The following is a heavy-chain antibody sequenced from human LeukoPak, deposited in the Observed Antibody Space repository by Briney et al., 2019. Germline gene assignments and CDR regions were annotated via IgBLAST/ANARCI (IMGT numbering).Heavy chain of an antibody. CDR1: GGTFSSYA. J-gene: IGHJ6*03. CDR3: ARDEGPDYEAYYYYMDV. D-gene: IGHD4-17*01. V-gene: IGHV1-69*06. Sequence: ASVKVSCKASGGTFSSYAISWVRQAPGQGLEWMGGIIPIFGTANYAQKFQGRVTITADKSTSTAYMELSSLRAEDTAVYYCARDEGPDYEAYYYYMDVWGKGTTVTVSS. CDR2: IIPIFGTA.